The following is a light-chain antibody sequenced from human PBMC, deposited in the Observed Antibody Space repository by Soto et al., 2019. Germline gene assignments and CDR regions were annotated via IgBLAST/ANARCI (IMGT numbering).Light chain of an antibody. CDR3: VAWDDSLSGRV. Sequence: QSVLTQAPSASGTPGQRVTGSCSGSSSNIGSNRVYWYQQLPGTAPNLLIYDNNQRPSGVPDRFSGSKSGTSASLAISGLRSEDEADYYCVAWDDSLSGRVFGTGTKLTVL. CDR2: DNN. CDR1: SSNIGSNR. J-gene: IGLJ1*01. V-gene: IGLV1-47*02.